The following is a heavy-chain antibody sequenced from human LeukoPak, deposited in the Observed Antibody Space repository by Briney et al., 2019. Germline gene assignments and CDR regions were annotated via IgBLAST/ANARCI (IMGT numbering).Heavy chain of an antibody. V-gene: IGHV1-3*01. Sequence: GASVKVPCKASGYTFTSYAMHWVRQAPGQRLEWMGWINAGNGNTKYSQKSQGRVTITRDTSASTAYMELSSLRSEDTAVYYCARDAYYYGSGSYCRYWGQGTLVTVSS. CDR2: INAGNGNT. D-gene: IGHD3-10*01. CDR3: ARDAYYYGSGSYCRY. J-gene: IGHJ4*02. CDR1: GYTFTSYA.